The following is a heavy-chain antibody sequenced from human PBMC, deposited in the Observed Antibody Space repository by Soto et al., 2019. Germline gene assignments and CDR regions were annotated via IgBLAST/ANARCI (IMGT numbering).Heavy chain of an antibody. CDR1: GYTFNSYG. J-gene: IGHJ4*02. D-gene: IGHD2-15*01. V-gene: IGHV1-18*01. Sequence: QVPLVQSGAEVKKPGASVKVSCKASGYTFNSYGISWVRQAPGQGLEWMGWISAHNGNTNYAQNFQGRVTMTTERSTSTAYMELRSQRSDDTAVYYCARDYCSGGNCYLLFDYWGQGTLVTVSS. CDR3: ARDYCSGGNCYLLFDY. CDR2: ISAHNGNT.